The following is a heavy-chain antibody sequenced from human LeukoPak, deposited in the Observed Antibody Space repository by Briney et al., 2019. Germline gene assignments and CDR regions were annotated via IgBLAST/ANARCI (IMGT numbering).Heavy chain of an antibody. J-gene: IGHJ4*02. D-gene: IGHD3-22*01. V-gene: IGHV3-21*01. CDR3: ETYDGAGRGF. CDR2: ISTGSTYI. Sequence: GGSLRLSCTASGFTFSRYSMNWVRQAPGKGLEWISSISTGSTYINYADSVKGRFTISRDNAKNSLFLQSNSLSAEDTAVYYCETYDGAGRGFWGQGTLVAVSS. CDR1: GFTFSRYS.